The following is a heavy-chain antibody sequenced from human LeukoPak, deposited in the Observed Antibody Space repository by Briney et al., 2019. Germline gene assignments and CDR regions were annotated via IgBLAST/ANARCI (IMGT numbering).Heavy chain of an antibody. CDR1: GFTFSSYA. CDR3: AGDGHDYGDFGNWFDP. Sequence: GGSLRLSCAASGFTFSSYAMHWVRQAPGKGLEGVAVISYDGSNKYYADSVKGRFTISRDNSKNTLYLQMNSLRAEDTAVYYCAGDGHDYGDFGNWFDPWGQGTLVTVSS. D-gene: IGHD4-17*01. CDR2: ISYDGSNK. V-gene: IGHV3-30*04. J-gene: IGHJ5*02.